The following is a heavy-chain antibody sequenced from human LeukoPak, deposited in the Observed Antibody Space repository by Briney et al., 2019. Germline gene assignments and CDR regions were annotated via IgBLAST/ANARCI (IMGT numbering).Heavy chain of an antibody. V-gene: IGHV3-23*01. Sequence: PGGSLRLSCAASGFTFSNYAMSWVRQAPGKGLEWVSGISGSGGSTYYTDSVKGRFTISRDNSRSTLYLQMNSLRAEDTAIYYCAKVWKDGDYYWYFDLRGRGTLVSVSS. CDR2: ISGSGGST. D-gene: IGHD4-17*01. CDR1: GFTFSNYA. CDR3: AKVWKDGDYYWYFDL. J-gene: IGHJ2*01.